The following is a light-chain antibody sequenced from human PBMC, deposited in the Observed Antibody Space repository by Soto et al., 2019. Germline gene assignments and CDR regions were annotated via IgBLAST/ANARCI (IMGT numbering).Light chain of an antibody. J-gene: IGKJ1*01. V-gene: IGKV3-15*01. CDR2: GAS. Sequence: EIVMTQSPATLSVSPGERATLSCRASQSVSSNLAWYQQKPGQAPRLLIYGASTRATGIPARFSGSGSGTEFTLTISSLQSEDFAVYYCLQYNNWPQFGQGTKVDIK. CDR3: LQYNNWPQ. CDR1: QSVSSN.